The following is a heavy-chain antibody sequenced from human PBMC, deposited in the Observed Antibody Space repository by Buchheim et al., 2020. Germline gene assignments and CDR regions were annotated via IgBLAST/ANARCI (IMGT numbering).Heavy chain of an antibody. CDR2: IYPGDSDT. Sequence: EVQLVQSGAEVKKPGESLKISCKGSGYSFTSYWIGWVRQMPGKGLEWMGIIYPGDSDTRYSPSFQGQVTISADKSISPAYPQWSSLKASDTAMYYCARLIAADCSSTSCYTGIGWFDPWGQGTL. D-gene: IGHD2-2*02. J-gene: IGHJ5*02. V-gene: IGHV5-51*01. CDR1: GYSFTSYW. CDR3: ARLIAADCSSTSCYTGIGWFDP.